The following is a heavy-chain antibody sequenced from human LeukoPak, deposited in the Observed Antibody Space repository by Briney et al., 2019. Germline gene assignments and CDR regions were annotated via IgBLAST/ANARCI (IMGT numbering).Heavy chain of an antibody. CDR2: INPNSGGT. J-gene: IGHJ4*02. CDR1: GYTFTGYY. V-gene: IGHV1-2*02. Sequence: ASVKASCKASGYTFTGYYMHWVRQAPGQGLEWMGWINPNSGGTNYAQKFQGRVTMTRDTSISTAYMELSRPRSDDTAVYYCARSVGATEFDYWGQGTLVTVSS. CDR3: ARSVGATEFDY. D-gene: IGHD1-26*01.